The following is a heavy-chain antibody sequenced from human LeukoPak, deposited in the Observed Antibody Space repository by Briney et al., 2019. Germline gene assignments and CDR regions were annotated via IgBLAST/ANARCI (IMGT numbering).Heavy chain of an antibody. J-gene: IGHJ4*02. CDR2: IISDGSGT. Sequence: PGGSLRLSCAASGFTFSNYWIHWVRQAPGKGPVWVSHIISDGSGTSYADSVKGRFTVSRDNAKNTLYLQMNSLRVEDTAVYYCARGTSVAGSDYWGQGTLVTVSS. CDR3: ARGTSVAGSDY. CDR1: GFTFSNYW. D-gene: IGHD6-19*01. V-gene: IGHV3-74*01.